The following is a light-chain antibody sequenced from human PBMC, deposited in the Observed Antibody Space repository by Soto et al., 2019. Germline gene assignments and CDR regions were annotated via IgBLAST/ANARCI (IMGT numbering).Light chain of an antibody. V-gene: IGKV3-20*01. CDR3: QHYGSSPRT. Sequence: IVMTQSPASLSLCPLERSTLSCIASQSVSSNYLAWYQQRPGQAPRLLINRASNRATGIPDRFTGSGSGTDFTLTINRLEPADFAVYYCQHYGSSPRTFGQGTKVDIK. CDR1: QSVSSNY. J-gene: IGKJ1*01. CDR2: RAS.